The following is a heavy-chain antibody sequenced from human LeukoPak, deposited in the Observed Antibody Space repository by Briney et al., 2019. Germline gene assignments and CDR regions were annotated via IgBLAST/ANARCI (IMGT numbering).Heavy chain of an antibody. CDR2: IKEDGSEK. CDR1: GFTFSIHG. D-gene: IGHD6-25*01. V-gene: IGHV3-7*02. Sequence: GGSLRLSCAASGFTFSIHGMNWVRQAPGKGLEWVANIKEDGSEKYYVDSVKGRFTISRDNAKNSLYLQMNSLRVEDTAVYYCASGSSGDYWGQGTLVTVSS. J-gene: IGHJ4*02. CDR3: ASGSSGDY.